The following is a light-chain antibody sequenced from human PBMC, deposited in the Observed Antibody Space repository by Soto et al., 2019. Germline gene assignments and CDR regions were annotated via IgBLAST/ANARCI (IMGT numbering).Light chain of an antibody. CDR3: ETWDSNTRV. J-gene: IGLJ3*02. CDR1: SGHSSYI. Sequence: QSVLTQSSSASASLGSSVKLTCTLSSGHSSYIIAWHQQQPGKAPRYLMKLGGSGSFNKGSGVPDRFSGSSSGADRYLTISNLPFEDEADYYCETWDSNTRVFGGGTKLTVL. CDR2: LGGSGSF. V-gene: IGLV4-60*02.